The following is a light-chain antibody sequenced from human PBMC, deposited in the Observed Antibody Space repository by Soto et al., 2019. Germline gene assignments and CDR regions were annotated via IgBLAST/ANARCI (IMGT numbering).Light chain of an antibody. CDR1: QSISSW. J-gene: IGKJ1*01. CDR3: QQYNSYPWT. Sequence: DIHMPQSPATVSALVRVRVPISWRASQSISSWLAWYQQKPGKAPKLLIYDASSLESGVPSRFSGSGSGTEFTLTISSLQPDDFATYYCQQYNSYPWTFGQGTKVDI. V-gene: IGKV1-5*01. CDR2: DAS.